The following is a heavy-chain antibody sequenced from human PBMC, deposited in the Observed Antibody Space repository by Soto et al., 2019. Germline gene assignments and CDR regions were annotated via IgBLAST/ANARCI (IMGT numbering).Heavy chain of an antibody. CDR3: AKDWPETYYYYGMDV. Sequence: EVQLLESGGGLVQPGGSLRLSCAASGFTFSSYAMSWVRQATGKGLEWVSAISGSGGSTYYADSVKGRFTISRDNSKNTLYLQMNSLRAEDTAVYYSAKDWPETYYYYGMDVWGQGTTVTVSS. CDR1: GFTFSSYA. J-gene: IGHJ6*02. CDR2: ISGSGGST. V-gene: IGHV3-23*01.